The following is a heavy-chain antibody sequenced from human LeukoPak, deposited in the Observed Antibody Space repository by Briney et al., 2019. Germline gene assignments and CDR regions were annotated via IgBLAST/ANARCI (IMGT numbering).Heavy chain of an antibody. CDR2: IYSGST. D-gene: IGHD6-13*01. CDR1: GGSISSSSYY. J-gene: IGHJ4*02. CDR3: ARRRPKSDPGIAAAIDY. V-gene: IGHV4-39*02. Sequence: SETLSLTCTVSGGSISSSSYYWGWIRQPPGKGLEWIGSIYSGSTYYNPSLKSRVTISVDTSRNHFSLKLSSVTAADTAVYYCARRRPKSDPGIAAAIDYWGQGTLVTVSS.